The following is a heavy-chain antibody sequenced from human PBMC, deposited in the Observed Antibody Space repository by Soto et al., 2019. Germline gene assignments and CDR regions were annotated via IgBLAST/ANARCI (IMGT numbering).Heavy chain of an antibody. CDR2: ISGSGGST. J-gene: IGHJ6*03. D-gene: IGHD3-10*01. Sequence: GGSLRLSCAASGFTFSSYAMSWVRQAPGKGLEWVSAISGSGGSTYYADSVKGRFTISRDNSKNTLYLQMNSLRAEDTAVYYCAKAGGDYYGSGSYYNPYYYYYYMDVWGKGTTVTVSS. V-gene: IGHV3-23*01. CDR3: AKAGGDYYGSGSYYNPYYYYYYMDV. CDR1: GFTFSSYA.